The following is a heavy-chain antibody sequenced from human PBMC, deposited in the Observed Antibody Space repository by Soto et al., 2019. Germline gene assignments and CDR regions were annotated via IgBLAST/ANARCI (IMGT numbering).Heavy chain of an antibody. CDR2: IDPVNGNT. CDR1: GYIFTSYV. V-gene: IGHV1-3*01. CDR3: ARDPRRDNIGYFAY. Sequence: ASVKVSCKASGYIFTSYVMHWVREAPGQRLEWMGWIDPVNGNTKYSQKMQGRVTITRDTSASTAYMELSSLRSEDTAVYYCARDPRRDNIGYFAYWGQGTLVTVSS. J-gene: IGHJ4*02. D-gene: IGHD3-22*01.